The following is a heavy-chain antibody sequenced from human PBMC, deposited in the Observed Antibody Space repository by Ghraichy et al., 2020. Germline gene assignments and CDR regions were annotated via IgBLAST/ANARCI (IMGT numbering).Heavy chain of an antibody. V-gene: IGHV2-70*11. CDR1: GFSLSTSGMC. CDR3: ARILGYSSGWYYFDY. D-gene: IGHD6-19*01. CDR2: IDWDDDK. J-gene: IGHJ4*02. Sequence: SGPTLVKPTQTLTLTCTFSGFSLSTSGMCVSWIRQPPGKALEWLARIDWDDDKYYSTSLKTRLTISKDTSKNQVVLTMTNMDPVDTATYYCARILGYSSGWYYFDYWGQGTLVTVSS.